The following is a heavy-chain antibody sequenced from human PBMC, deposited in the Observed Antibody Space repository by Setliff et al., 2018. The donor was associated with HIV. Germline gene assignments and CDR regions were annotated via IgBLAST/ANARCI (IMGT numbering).Heavy chain of an antibody. J-gene: IGHJ6*03. CDR1: GYSISSGYY. V-gene: IGHV4-38-2*01. Sequence: SETLSLTCAVSGYSISSGYYWGWVRQPPEKGLEWIGSFYHSGSTYYNPSLKSRVTISVDTSKNQFSMNLSSVTAADTAVYFCARASGDAYRHPRDYNYYYMDVWGKGDMVTVSS. CDR2: FYHSGST. D-gene: IGHD4-4*01. CDR3: ARASGDAYRHPRDYNYYYMDV.